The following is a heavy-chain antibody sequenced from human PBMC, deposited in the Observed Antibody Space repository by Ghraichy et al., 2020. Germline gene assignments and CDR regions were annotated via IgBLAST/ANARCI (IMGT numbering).Heavy chain of an antibody. J-gene: IGHJ6*02. CDR2: IWYDGSNK. CDR3: ARGDVRGVIYYGLDV. Sequence: GGSLRLSCAASGFSFSSYGMHWVRQASGEGLEWVAVIWYDGSNKYYGDSVKGRFTISRDNSKNTVYLQMNSLRAEDTAVYYCARGDVRGVIYYGLDVWGQGTTVTVSS. D-gene: IGHD3-10*01. CDR1: GFSFSSYG. V-gene: IGHV3-33*01.